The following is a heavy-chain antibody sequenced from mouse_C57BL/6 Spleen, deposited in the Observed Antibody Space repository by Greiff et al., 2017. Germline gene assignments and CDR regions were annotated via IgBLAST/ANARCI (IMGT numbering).Heavy chain of an antibody. J-gene: IGHJ1*03. CDR2: INPSTGGT. CDR3: ARSKHWYFDV. V-gene: IGHV1-42*01. Sequence: EVQLVESGPELVKPGASVKISCKASGYSFTGYYMNWVKQSPEKSLEWIGEINPSTGGTTYNQKFKAKATLTVDKSSSTAYMQLKSLTSEDSAVYYCARSKHWYFDVWGTGTTVTVSS. CDR1: GYSFTGYY.